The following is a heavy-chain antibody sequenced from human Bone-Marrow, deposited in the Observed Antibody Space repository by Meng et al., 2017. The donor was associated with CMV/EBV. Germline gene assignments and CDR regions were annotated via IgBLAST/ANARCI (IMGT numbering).Heavy chain of an antibody. J-gene: IGHJ4*02. V-gene: IGHV3-74*01. Sequence: LRLSCAASGFTFSDYWMHWVRQAPGKGLVWVSRIKSDGSTTNYADSVKGRFTISRDNAKNTLYLQMSSLRAEDTAVYYCARVTGYFDYWGQGTLVTVSS. D-gene: IGHD1-1*01. CDR3: ARVTGYFDY. CDR1: GFTFSDYW. CDR2: IKSDGSTT.